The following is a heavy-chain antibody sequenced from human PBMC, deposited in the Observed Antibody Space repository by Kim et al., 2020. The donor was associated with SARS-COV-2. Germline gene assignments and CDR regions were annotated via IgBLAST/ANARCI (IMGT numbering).Heavy chain of an antibody. CDR1: GFTFSSYA. V-gene: IGHV3-30*04. D-gene: IGHD3-10*01. CDR2: ISYDGSNK. J-gene: IGHJ6*02. CDR3: ARDRYGSGVNYYYYGMDV. Sequence: GGSLRLSCAASGFTFSSYAMHWVRQAPGKGLEWVAVISYDGSNKYYADSVKGRFTISRDNSKNTLYLQMNSLRAEDTAVYYCARDRYGSGVNYYYYGMDVWGQGTTVTVSS.